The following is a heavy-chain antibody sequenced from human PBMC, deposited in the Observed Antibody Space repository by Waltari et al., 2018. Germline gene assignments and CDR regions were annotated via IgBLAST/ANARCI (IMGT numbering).Heavy chain of an antibody. J-gene: IGHJ4*02. CDR3: ARMRGHYYFDY. V-gene: IGHV4-59*01. CDR2: IYYSGST. Sequence: QVQLQGSGPGLVKPSETLSLTCTVPGGSISTYYWSWVRQPPGKGLEWIGYIYYSGSTNYNPSLKSRVTISVDTSKNQFSLKLSSVTAADTAVYYCARMRGHYYFDYWGQGTLVTVSS. D-gene: IGHD3-10*01. CDR1: GGSISTYY.